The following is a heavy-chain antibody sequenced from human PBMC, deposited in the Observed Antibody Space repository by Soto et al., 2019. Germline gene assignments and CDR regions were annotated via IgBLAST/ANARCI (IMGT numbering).Heavy chain of an antibody. Sequence: GESLKISCAASGFTFSSYAMSWVRQAPGKGLEWVSAISGSGGSTYYADSVKGRFTISRDNSKNTLYLQMNSLRAEDTAVYYCAKKGPYLGWFDPWGQGTLVTVSS. CDR3: AKKGPYLGWFDP. V-gene: IGHV3-23*01. CDR2: ISGSGGST. J-gene: IGHJ5*02. CDR1: GFTFSSYA.